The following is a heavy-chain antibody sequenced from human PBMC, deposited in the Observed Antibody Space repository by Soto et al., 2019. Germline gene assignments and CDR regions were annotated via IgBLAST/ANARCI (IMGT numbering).Heavy chain of an antibody. V-gene: IGHV4-39*01. CDR1: GGSISSSSYY. J-gene: IGHJ4*02. D-gene: IGHD2-2*01. CDR3: ATALSDDCSSTSCYVEYYFDY. Sequence: SETLSLTCTVSGGSISSSSYYWGWIRQPPGKGLEWIGSIYYSGSTYYNPSLKSRVTISVDTSKNQFSLKLSSVTAADTAVYYCATALSDDCSSTSCYVEYYFDYWGQGTLVTVSS. CDR2: IYYSGST.